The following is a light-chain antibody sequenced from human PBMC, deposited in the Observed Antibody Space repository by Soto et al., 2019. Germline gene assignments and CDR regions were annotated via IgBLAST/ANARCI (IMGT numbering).Light chain of an antibody. CDR1: QSITNY. CDR2: DAS. CDR3: QQYGSSPIT. J-gene: IGKJ5*01. V-gene: IGKV3-20*01. Sequence: DIVLTQSPGTLSLSPGERAALSCRASQSITNYLAWYQQIPGQAPRLLIYDASSRATGIPDRFSGSGSGTDFTLTISRLEPEDFAVYYCQQYGSSPITVGQGTRLEIK.